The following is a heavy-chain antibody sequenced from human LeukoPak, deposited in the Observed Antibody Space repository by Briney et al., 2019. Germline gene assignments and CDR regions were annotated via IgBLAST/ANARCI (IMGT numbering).Heavy chain of an antibody. CDR1: GFTFSIYT. Sequence: GSLRLSCVASGFTFSIYTMSWVRQAPGKGLEWVSSITSSSSSIYSADSVKGRLTISRDNAKNSLYLEMNSLRDEDTAVYYCARDLAWGAYWGQGTLVTVSS. CDR2: ITSSSSSI. CDR3: ARDLAWGAY. J-gene: IGHJ4*02. V-gene: IGHV3-21*01. D-gene: IGHD4/OR15-4a*01.